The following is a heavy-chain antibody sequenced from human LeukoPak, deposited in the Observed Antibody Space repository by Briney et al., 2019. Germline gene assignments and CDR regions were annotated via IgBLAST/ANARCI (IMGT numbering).Heavy chain of an antibody. J-gene: IGHJ4*02. V-gene: IGHV4-39*07. CDR1: GGSISISTYY. CDR3: ARDGARAELGIDY. Sequence: SETLSLTCAVSGGSISISTYYWGWIRQPPGKGLERIGSIYYSGSTYYNPSLKSRVIISIDTSKNQFSLTLISVTAADTAVYYCARDGARAELGIDYWGQGTLVTVSS. D-gene: IGHD7-27*01. CDR2: IYYSGST.